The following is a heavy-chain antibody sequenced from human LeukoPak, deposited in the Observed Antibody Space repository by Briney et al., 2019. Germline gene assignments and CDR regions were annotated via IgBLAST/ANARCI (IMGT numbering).Heavy chain of an antibody. J-gene: IGHJ4*02. CDR1: RFTFSNYW. CDR2: IYSDNT. Sequence: GGSLRLSCATSRFTFSNYWMSWVRQAPGKGLEWVSFIYSDNTHYSDSVKGRFTISRDNSKNTLYLQMNSLRAEDTAVYYCARRAGAYSHPYDYWGQGTLVTVSS. CDR3: ARRAGAYSHPYDY. V-gene: IGHV3-53*01. D-gene: IGHD4/OR15-4a*01.